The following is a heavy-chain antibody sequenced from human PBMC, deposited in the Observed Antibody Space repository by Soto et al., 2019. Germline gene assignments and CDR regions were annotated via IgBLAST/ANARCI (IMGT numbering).Heavy chain of an antibody. CDR2: ISAHNGNT. D-gene: IGHD1-1*01. CDR1: GYAFTTYG. CDR3: ARGRYGDY. J-gene: IGHJ4*01. Sequence: QVHLVQSGAEVKKPGASVKVSCKGSGYAFTTYGITWVRQAPGQGLEWMGWISAHNGNTNFAQKLQGRVTVTRDTSTSTAYMELRSLRSDDTAVYYCARGRYGDYWGQGALVTVSS. V-gene: IGHV1-18*01.